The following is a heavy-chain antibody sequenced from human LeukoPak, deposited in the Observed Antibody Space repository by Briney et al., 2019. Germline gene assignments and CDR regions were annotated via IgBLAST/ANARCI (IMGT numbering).Heavy chain of an antibody. CDR1: GYTFTSYG. V-gene: IGHV1-18*04. D-gene: IGHD2-2*01. Sequence: ASVKVSCKASGYTFTSYGISWVRQAAGQGLEWMGWISAYNGNTNYAQKLQGRVTMTTDTSTSTAYMELRSLRSDDTAVYYCAREGTDIVVVPAAMLDYWGQGTLVTVSS. CDR2: ISAYNGNT. CDR3: AREGTDIVVVPAAMLDY. J-gene: IGHJ4*02.